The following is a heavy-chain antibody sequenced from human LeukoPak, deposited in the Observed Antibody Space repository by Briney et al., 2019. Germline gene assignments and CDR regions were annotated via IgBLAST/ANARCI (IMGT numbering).Heavy chain of an antibody. V-gene: IGHV4-39*01. CDR1: GGSISSNNYY. J-gene: IGHJ4*02. CDR3: ARFPLRITMVRGAFDY. CDR2: IYYSGST. D-gene: IGHD3-10*01. Sequence: SETLSLTCTVSGGSISSNNYYWGWIRQPPGKGLEWIGTIYYSGSTYYNASLKSRVTISVDTSKNQFSLKLSSVTAADTAVYYCARFPLRITMVRGAFDYWGQGTLVTVSS.